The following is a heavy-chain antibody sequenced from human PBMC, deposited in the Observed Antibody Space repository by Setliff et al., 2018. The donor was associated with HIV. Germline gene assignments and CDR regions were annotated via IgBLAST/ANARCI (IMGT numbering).Heavy chain of an antibody. CDR2: IYPNSGGT. CDR1: GYTFTDYY. J-gene: IGHJ4*02. D-gene: IGHD3-22*01. V-gene: IGHV1-2*02. Sequence: ASVKVSCKASGYTFTDYYMHWVRQAPGQGLEWMGWIYPNSGGTNYAQEYQGRVTMTRDTSIRTVYMELSRLRSDDTAVYYCAREIDNYDDSGRAYWGQGTQVTVS. CDR3: AREIDNYDDSGRAY.